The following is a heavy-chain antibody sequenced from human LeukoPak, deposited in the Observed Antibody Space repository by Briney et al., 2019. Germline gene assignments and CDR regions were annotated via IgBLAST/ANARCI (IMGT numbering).Heavy chain of an antibody. V-gene: IGHV3-23*01. D-gene: IGHD2-8*01. CDR1: GCTFNNFA. CDR3: AKFRFSGTIHQYYFDS. J-gene: IGHJ4*02. Sequence: QTGGSLRLSCAASGCTFNNFALSWVRQAPGKGLEWVSAISGSGASTYYTDSVKGRFTISRDTSKNTLYLQMNGLRAGDTAVYYCAKFRFSGTIHQYYFDSWGQGTLVTVSS. CDR2: ISGSGAST.